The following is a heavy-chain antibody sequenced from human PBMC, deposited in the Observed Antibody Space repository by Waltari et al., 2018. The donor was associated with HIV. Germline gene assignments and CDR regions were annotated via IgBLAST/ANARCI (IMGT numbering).Heavy chain of an antibody. CDR2: ISPTIGIA. J-gene: IGHJ5*02. D-gene: IGHD3-3*01. Sequence: VQVVQSGAEVKKPESSVKVSCQASGDTLSNYAVSWVRQAPGQGLEWMGRISPTIGIAMHTDKFQDRVTINADKATNSAYMELGGLRAEDTALYFCALGRIDDIRSGRENLGGFDPWGPGTLVSVSS. CDR1: GDTLSNYA. CDR3: ALGRIDDIRSGRENLGGFDP. V-gene: IGHV1-69*04.